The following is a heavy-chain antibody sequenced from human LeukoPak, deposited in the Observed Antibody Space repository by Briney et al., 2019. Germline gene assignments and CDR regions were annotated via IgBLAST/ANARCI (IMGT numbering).Heavy chain of an antibody. CDR2: IYYSGST. CDR3: ARAFCRGGARVYYYYGMDV. CDR1: GGSISSSYYY. V-gene: IGHV4-39*07. D-gene: IGHD2-21*01. Sequence: SETLSLTCTVSGGSISSSYYYWGWIRQPPGKGLEWIGSIYYSGSTYYNPSLKSRVTISVDTSKNQFSLKLSSVTAADTAVYYCARAFCRGGARVYYYYGMDVWGQGTTVTVSS. J-gene: IGHJ6*02.